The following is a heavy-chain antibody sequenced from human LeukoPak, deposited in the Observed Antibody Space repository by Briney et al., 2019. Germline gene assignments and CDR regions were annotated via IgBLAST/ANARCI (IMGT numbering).Heavy chain of an antibody. D-gene: IGHD5-18*01. CDR2: MNPNSGNT. V-gene: IGHV1-8*03. Sequence: ASVKVSCKASGYTFTSYDINWVRQATGQGHEWMGWMNPNSGNTGYAQKFQGRVTITRNTTISTAYMELSSLRSEDTAVYYCARRYSYGYRIDYWGQGALVTVSS. CDR3: ARRYSYGYRIDY. J-gene: IGHJ4*02. CDR1: GYTFTSYD.